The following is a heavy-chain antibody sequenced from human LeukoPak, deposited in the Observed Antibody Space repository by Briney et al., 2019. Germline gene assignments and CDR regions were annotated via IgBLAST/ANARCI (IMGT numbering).Heavy chain of an antibody. V-gene: IGHV4-59*01. CDR1: GGSISSYY. CDR2: IYYSGST. Sequence: PSETLSLTCTVSGGSISSYYWSWIRQPPGKGLERIGYIYYSGSTNYNPSLKSRVTISVDTSKNQFSLKLSSVTAADTAVYYCARGSSTAAECAFDIWGQGTMVTVSS. CDR3: ARGSSTAAECAFDI. D-gene: IGHD2-2*01. J-gene: IGHJ3*02.